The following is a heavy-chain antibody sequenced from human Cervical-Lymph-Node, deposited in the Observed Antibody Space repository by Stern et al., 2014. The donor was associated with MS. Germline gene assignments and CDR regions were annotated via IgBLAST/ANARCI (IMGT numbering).Heavy chain of an antibody. V-gene: IGHV1-46*01. D-gene: IGHD6-19*01. CDR2: INPRGGST. CDR3: AREVAGHRLGMMDV. CDR1: GYTFLSYY. J-gene: IGHJ6*02. Sequence: VQLVESGAEVKTPGASVKLSCTASGYTFLSYYMHWVRQAPGQGLEWMGIINPRGGSTNYAQKFQGRVTMTRDTSTSAVYMELSSLRSEDTAVYYCAREVAGHRLGMMDVWGQGTSVTVSS.